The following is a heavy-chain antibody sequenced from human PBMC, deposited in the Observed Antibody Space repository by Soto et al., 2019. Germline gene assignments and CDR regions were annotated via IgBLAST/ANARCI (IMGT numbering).Heavy chain of an antibody. CDR1: GGTFSSYA. CDR3: ARGEMATSAGYYFDY. D-gene: IGHD5-12*01. J-gene: IGHJ4*02. Sequence: SVKVSCKSSGGTFSSYAISWVRQAPGQGLEWMGGIIPIFGTANYAQKFQGRVTITADESTSTAYMELSSLRSEDTAVYYCARGEMATSAGYYFDYWGQGTLVTVSS. CDR2: IIPIFGTA. V-gene: IGHV1-69*13.